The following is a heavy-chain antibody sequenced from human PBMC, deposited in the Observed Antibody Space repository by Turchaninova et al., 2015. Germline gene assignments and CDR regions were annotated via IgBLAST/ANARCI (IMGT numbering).Heavy chain of an antibody. CDR2: IYWDDDN. V-gene: IGHV2-5*02. CDR3: AHRSYYGSGSYSLFDY. D-gene: IGHD3-10*01. Sequence: QITLKESGPTLVKPTQTLTLTCTFSGFSLSTSGVGVGWIRQPPGKALEWLALIYWDDDNCYSPSLQSSLPINKAPSKNQVGLQMTNMDPVDTATYYCAHRSYYGSGSYSLFDYWGQGTLVTVSS. CDR1: GFSLSTSGVG. J-gene: IGHJ4*02.